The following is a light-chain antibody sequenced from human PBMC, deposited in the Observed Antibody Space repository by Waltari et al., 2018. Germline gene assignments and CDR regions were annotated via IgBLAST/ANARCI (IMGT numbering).Light chain of an antibody. CDR3: QQHGSSPFT. CDR1: QSVSSSS. Sequence: DILSTPSPGTLSLSPGERSPLSCRASQSVSSSSLAWYQQKPGQAPRLLIYAASRRATGIPDRISGSGSETDFTLTLSSLEPEDFAVYYCQQHGSSPFTFGQGTKVEIK. J-gene: IGKJ2*01. V-gene: IGKV3-20*01. CDR2: AAS.